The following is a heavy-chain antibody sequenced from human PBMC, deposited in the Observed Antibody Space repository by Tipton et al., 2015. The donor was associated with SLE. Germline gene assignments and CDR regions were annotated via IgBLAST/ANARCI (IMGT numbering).Heavy chain of an antibody. CDR2: IYSSGST. CDR3: ASGLRFLDVDY. Sequence: TLSLTCTVSGGSTSSGSYYWGWIRQPPGKGLEWIGYIYSSGSTNYNPSLKSRVTISVDTSKNQFSLKVTSVTAADTAVYYCASGLRFLDVDYWGQGTLVTVSS. CDR1: GGSTSSGSYY. V-gene: IGHV4-61*01. J-gene: IGHJ4*02. D-gene: IGHD3-3*01.